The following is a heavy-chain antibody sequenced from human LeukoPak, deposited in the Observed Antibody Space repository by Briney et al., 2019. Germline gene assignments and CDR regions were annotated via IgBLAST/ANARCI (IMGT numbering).Heavy chain of an antibody. CDR2: ISSSSSYI. J-gene: IGHJ6*02. V-gene: IGHV3-21*01. D-gene: IGHD3-3*01. Sequence: GGSLRLSCAASGLTFSSYSMNWVRQAPGKGLEWVSSISSSSSYIYYADSVKGRFTISRDNAKNSLYLQMNSLRAEDTAVYYCASEGQYYDFWSGYYIYYYGMDVWGQGTTVTVSS. CDR1: GLTFSSYS. CDR3: ASEGQYYDFWSGYYIYYYGMDV.